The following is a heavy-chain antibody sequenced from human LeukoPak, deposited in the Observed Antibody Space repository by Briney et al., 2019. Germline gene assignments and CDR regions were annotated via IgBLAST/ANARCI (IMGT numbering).Heavy chain of an antibody. CDR3: ARGVTYHDAFDI. D-gene: IGHD2-2*01. CDR2: IYHSGDT. Sequence: PSETLSLTCTVSGYSISGGDYWGWIRQPPGKGLEWIGSIYHSGDTYNNPSLKSRVTISMDTSKNQFSLKLSSVTAADTAVYYCARGVTYHDAFDIWGQGTMVTVSS. J-gene: IGHJ3*02. V-gene: IGHV4-38-2*02. CDR1: GYSISGGDY.